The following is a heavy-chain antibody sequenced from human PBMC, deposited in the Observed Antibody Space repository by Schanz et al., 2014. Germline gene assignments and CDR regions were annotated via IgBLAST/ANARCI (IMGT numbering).Heavy chain of an antibody. Sequence: EVHLLESGGGLVQPGGSLRLSCAASGFGFSSYSMNWVRQAPGKGLEWLGRIKSKTDGETTDYAAPVKGRFSISRDDSQSTLYLQMNSLKIEDTAVYYCATASSPVREAGAGSSFHLWGQGTLVTVSP. CDR2: IKSKTDGETT. CDR3: ATASSPVREAGAGSSFHL. V-gene: IGHV3-15*01. J-gene: IGHJ5*02. D-gene: IGHD6-13*01. CDR1: GFGFSSYS.